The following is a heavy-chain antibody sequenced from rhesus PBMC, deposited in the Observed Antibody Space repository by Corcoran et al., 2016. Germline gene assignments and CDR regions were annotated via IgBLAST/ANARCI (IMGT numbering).Heavy chain of an antibody. CDR1: GYSISSGYG. D-gene: IGHD6-13*01. J-gene: IGHJ4*01. V-gene: IGHV4-127*01. Sequence: QVQLQESGPGLVKPSETLSLTCAVSGYSISSGYGWGWIRQPPGKGLEWIGHIYGGSGSTYYNPSLKMRVTVSKETPKNQFSLKLSSVTAADTAGYYCARVRIAAGLYFDYWGQGVLVTVSS. CDR2: IYGGSGST. CDR3: ARVRIAAGLYFDY.